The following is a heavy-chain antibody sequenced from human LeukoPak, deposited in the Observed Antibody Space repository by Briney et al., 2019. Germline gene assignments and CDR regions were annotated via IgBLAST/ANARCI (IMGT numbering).Heavy chain of an antibody. J-gene: IGHJ4*02. Sequence: GGSLRLPCATSGFTVSAYFMSWVRQAPGKGLEWVSYICTGSSTYYADSVKGRFTISRDDSKNTLYLQMNSLRAEDTSVYYCARIPGSDYFDYWGQGTLVTVSS. CDR2: ICTGSST. V-gene: IGHV3-53*01. D-gene: IGHD1-20*01. CDR1: GFTVSAYF. CDR3: ARIPGSDYFDY.